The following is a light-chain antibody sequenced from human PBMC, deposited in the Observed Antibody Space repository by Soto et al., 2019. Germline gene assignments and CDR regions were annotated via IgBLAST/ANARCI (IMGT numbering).Light chain of an antibody. V-gene: IGLV2-14*01. J-gene: IGLJ2*01. Sequence: QSALTQPASVSGSPGQSSPISCTGTSSDGGGYNNVSWYQQHPGKAPKLMIYDVSNRPAGVSNRFSGSKSGNTASLTIAGLQAEDEADYYCSSYTSSSTVFGGGTQLTVL. CDR2: DVS. CDR1: SSDGGGYNN. CDR3: SSYTSSSTV.